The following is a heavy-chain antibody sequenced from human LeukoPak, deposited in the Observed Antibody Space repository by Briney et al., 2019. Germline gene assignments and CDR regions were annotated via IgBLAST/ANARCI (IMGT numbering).Heavy chain of an antibody. V-gene: IGHV3-23*01. CDR2: SSDSGGTT. J-gene: IGHJ4*02. CDR3: TNDFDY. CDR1: VFTFTTYA. Sequence: GGSLRLSCAASVFTFTTYAMSWVRQAPGKGLEWVSISSDSGGTTYYADSVKGRFTISRDNSKNTLYLQMNSLRVEDTAVYYCTNDFDYWGQGTLVTVSS.